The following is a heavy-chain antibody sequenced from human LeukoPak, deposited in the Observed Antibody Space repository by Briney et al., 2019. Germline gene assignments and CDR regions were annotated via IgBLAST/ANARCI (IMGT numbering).Heavy chain of an antibody. V-gene: IGHV3-7*01. CDR1: GFTFSSFW. CDR2: INQDGSEK. J-gene: IGHJ4*02. CDR3: VRDRSTSGRQY. D-gene: IGHD3-10*01. Sequence: RGSLRLSCAASGFTFSSFWMTWVRQAPGKGLEWVANINQDGSEKHYVDSLKGRFTISRDNAKNSLYLQMNTLRAEDTAVYYCVRDRSTSGRQYWGQGTLVTVSS.